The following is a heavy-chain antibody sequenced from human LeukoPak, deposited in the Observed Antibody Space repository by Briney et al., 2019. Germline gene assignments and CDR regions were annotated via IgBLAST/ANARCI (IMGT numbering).Heavy chain of an antibody. D-gene: IGHD3-22*01. CDR1: GFTFSSYS. V-gene: IGHV3-21*01. J-gene: IGHJ4*02. CDR3: ARELLYYDSSGHDY. CDR2: ISSSSSYI. Sequence: KTGGSLRLSCAASGFTFSSYSMNWVRQAPGKGLEWVSSISSSSSYIYYADSVKGRFTISRDNAKNSLYLQMNNRIAEDTAVYYCARELLYYDSSGHDYWGQGTLVTVSS.